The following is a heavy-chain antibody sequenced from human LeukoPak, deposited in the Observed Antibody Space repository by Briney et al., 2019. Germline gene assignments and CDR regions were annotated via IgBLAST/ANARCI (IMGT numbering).Heavy chain of an antibody. V-gene: IGHV3-21*01. D-gene: IGHD2-21*02. Sequence: GGSLRLSCAASGFTFSGYSMNWVRQAPGKGLEWVSSISSSSSYIYYADSVKGRFTISRDNAKNSLYLQMNSLRAEDTAVYYCARVAYCGGDCYFDHYGMDVWGQGTTVTVSS. CDR1: GFTFSGYS. CDR2: ISSSSSYI. CDR3: ARVAYCGGDCYFDHYGMDV. J-gene: IGHJ6*02.